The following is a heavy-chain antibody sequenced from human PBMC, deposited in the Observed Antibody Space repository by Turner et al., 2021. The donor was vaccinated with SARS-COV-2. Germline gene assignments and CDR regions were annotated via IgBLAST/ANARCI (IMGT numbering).Heavy chain of an antibody. D-gene: IGHD1-26*01. V-gene: IGHV4-39*02. CDR2: IYYSGST. CDR3: ARETADSGSYQDWYFDL. J-gene: IGHJ2*01. CDR1: GGSISSSSYY. Sequence: QLQLQEPGPGLVKPSETLSLTCTVSGGSISSSSYYWGGIRQPPGKGLEWIGSIYYSGSTYYNPSLKSRVTISVDTSKNQVSLKLSSVTAADTAVYYCARETADSGSYQDWYFDLWGRGTLVTVSS.